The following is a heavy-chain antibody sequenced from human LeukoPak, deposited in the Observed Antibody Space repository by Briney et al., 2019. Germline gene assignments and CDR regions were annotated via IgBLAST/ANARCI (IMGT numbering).Heavy chain of an antibody. V-gene: IGHV1-2*02. J-gene: IGHJ4*02. Sequence: ASVKVSCKASGYTFTGYYMHWVRQAPGQGLEWMGWINPNSGGTNYAQKFQGRVTMTRDTSISTAYMELSRLRSDDTAVYYCARAYDSSGYPATFDYWGQGTLATVSS. CDR2: INPNSGGT. D-gene: IGHD3-22*01. CDR1: GYTFTGYY. CDR3: ARAYDSSGYPATFDY.